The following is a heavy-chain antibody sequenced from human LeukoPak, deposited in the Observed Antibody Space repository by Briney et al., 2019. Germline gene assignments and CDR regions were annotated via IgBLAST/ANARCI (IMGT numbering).Heavy chain of an antibody. Sequence: GGSLRLSCVASGFTFSSYWMHWVRQAPGKGLVWVSRINTDGSSTTYADSVKGRFTISRDNAKNTLSLQMNSLRVEDTAVYYCAKGGYEYDSSGHNYFDYWGQGTLVTVSS. CDR2: INTDGSST. CDR3: AKGGYEYDSSGHNYFDY. V-gene: IGHV3-74*01. J-gene: IGHJ4*02. D-gene: IGHD3-22*01. CDR1: GFTFSSYW.